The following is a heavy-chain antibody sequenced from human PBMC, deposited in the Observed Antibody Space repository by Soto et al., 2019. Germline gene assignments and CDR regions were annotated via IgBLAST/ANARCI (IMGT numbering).Heavy chain of an antibody. CDR3: ARDTRWGLGY. CDR1: GDSINSNYC. CDR2: IYYSGGT. D-gene: IGHD7-27*01. V-gene: IGHV4-4*02. J-gene: IGHJ4*02. Sequence: QVQLQESGPGLVRPSGTLSRTCAVSGDSINSNYCWTWDRQPPGKGLEWIAEIYYSGGTSYNPSLKSRVTISMDKYKNQFSLNLTSVTAADTAMYYCARDTRWGLGYWGQGTLVTVSS.